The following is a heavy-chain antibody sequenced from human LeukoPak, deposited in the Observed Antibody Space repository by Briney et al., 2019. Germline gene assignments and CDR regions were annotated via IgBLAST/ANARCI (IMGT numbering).Heavy chain of an antibody. Sequence: SETLSLTCTVSGGSISSYYWSWIRQPPGKGLEWIGEINHSGSTNYNPSLKSRVTISVDTSKNQFSLKLSSVTAADTAVYYCARGAFGGSVWFDPWGQGTLVTVSS. CDR1: GGSISSYY. J-gene: IGHJ5*02. V-gene: IGHV4-34*01. CDR3: ARGAFGGSVWFDP. CDR2: INHSGST. D-gene: IGHD3-16*01.